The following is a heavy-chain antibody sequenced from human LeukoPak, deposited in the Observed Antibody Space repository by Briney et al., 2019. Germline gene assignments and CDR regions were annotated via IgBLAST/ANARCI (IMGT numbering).Heavy chain of an antibody. CDR1: GFTFTSYA. CDR3: AIMHPYYDGSGYWVQ. Sequence: GGSLRLSCAASGFTFTSYAMSWVRQAPGKGLEWVSGISTSGGSSSYADSVKGRFTISRDNPRNTLYMQMNSLRAEDTALYYCAIMHPYYDGSGYWVQWGQGTLVTVSS. J-gene: IGHJ4*02. CDR2: ISTSGGSS. D-gene: IGHD3-22*01. V-gene: IGHV3-23*01.